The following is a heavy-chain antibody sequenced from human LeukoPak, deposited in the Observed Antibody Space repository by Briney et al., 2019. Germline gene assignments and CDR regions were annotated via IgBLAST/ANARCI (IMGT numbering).Heavy chain of an antibody. CDR3: AILTYYYDSSGPRGYYFDY. CDR1: GYSFTSYW. Sequence: GESLKISCKGSGYSFTSYWIGWVRQMPGKGLEWMGIIYLGDSDTRYSPSFQGQVTISADKSISTAYLQWSSLKASDTAMYYCAILTYYYDSSGPRGYYFDYWGQGTLVTVSS. V-gene: IGHV5-51*01. J-gene: IGHJ4*02. CDR2: IYLGDSDT. D-gene: IGHD3-22*01.